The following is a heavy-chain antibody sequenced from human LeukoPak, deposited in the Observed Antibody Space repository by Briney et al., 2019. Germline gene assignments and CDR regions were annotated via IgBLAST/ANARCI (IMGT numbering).Heavy chain of an antibody. CDR1: GFTFSSYA. D-gene: IGHD2-2*01. J-gene: IGHJ5*02. CDR3: AKEGDIVVVPAAHNWFDP. CDR2: ISGSGGST. V-gene: IGHV3-23*01. Sequence: GGSLRLSCAASGFTFSSYAMSWVRQAPGKGLEWVSAISGSGGSTYYADSVKGRFTISRDNSKNTLYLQMNSLRAEDTAVYYRAKEGDIVVVPAAHNWFDPWGQGTLVTVSS.